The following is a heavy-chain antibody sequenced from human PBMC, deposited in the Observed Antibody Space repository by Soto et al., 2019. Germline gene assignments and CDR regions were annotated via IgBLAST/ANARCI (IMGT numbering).Heavy chain of an antibody. CDR2: IYYSGST. J-gene: IGHJ5*02. V-gene: IGHV4-39*01. CDR1: GGSISSSSYY. D-gene: IGHD1-1*01. Sequence: PSETLSLTCTVSGGSISSSSYYWGWIRQPPGKGLEWIGSIYYSGSTYYNPSLKSRVTTSVDTSKNQFSLKLSSVTAADTAVYYCARLGWSWKYWFDPWGQGTLVTVSS. CDR3: ARLGWSWKYWFDP.